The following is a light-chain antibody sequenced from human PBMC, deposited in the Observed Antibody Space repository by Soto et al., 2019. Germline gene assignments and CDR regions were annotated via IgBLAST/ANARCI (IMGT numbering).Light chain of an antibody. J-gene: IGLJ2*01. V-gene: IGLV2-8*01. Sequence: QSALTQPPSASGSPGQSVTISCTGTSSDVVGYNYVSWYQQHPGKAPRLMIYEVNKRPSGVPDRFSGSKSGNTASLTVSGLQAEDEADYYCSSYAGSSAAVIFGGGTKLTVL. CDR2: EVN. CDR3: SSYAGSSAAVI. CDR1: SSDVVGYNY.